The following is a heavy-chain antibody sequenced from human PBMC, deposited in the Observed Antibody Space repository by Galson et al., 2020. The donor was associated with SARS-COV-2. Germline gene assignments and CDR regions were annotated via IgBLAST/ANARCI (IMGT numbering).Heavy chain of an antibody. V-gene: IGHV3-23*01. CDR2: ISGNGETT. CDR3: ATHVVNVFWSAYYGSSDNHFEY. D-gene: IGHD3-3*01. CDR1: GLTFSAYA. J-gene: IGHJ4*02. Sequence: GGSLRLSCVASGLTFSAYAMSWVRQVPGKGLEWVSAISGNGETTYYTASVKGRFTNSRDNSKSTVFLQMHSVRVEDTAIYYCATHVVNVFWSAYYGSSDNHFEYWGQGNLVTVSS.